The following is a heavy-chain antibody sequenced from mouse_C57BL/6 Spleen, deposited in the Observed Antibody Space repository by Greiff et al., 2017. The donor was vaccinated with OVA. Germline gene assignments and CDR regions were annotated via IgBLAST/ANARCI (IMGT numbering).Heavy chain of an antibody. Sequence: QVQLQQPGAELVRPGSSVKLSCKASGYTFTSYWMHWVKQRPIQGLEWIGNIDPSDSETHYNQKFKDKATLTVDKSSSTAYMQLSSLTSEDSAVYYCARSFITTVVAGDYWGQGTTLTVSS. V-gene: IGHV1-52*01. D-gene: IGHD1-1*01. J-gene: IGHJ2*01. CDR2: IDPSDSET. CDR3: ARSFITTVVAGDY. CDR1: GYTFTSYW.